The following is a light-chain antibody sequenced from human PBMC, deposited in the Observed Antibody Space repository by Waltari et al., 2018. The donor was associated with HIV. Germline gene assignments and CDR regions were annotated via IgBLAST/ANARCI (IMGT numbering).Light chain of an antibody. CDR3: SSYGGGNTVL. CDR2: DVT. CDR1: SSDVGSFKY. V-gene: IGLV2-8*01. Sequence: QSALTQPPYASGSPGQSVTISCTRTSSDVGSFKYVSWYQQHPGKAPKLMIYDVTKWPSGVPDRFSGSKSGNTASLTVSGLQAEDEADYYCSSYGGGNTVLFGGGTRLTVL. J-gene: IGLJ3*02.